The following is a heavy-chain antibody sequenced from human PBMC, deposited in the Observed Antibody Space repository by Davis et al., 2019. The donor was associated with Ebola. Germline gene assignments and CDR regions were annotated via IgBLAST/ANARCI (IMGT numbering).Heavy chain of an antibody. CDR3: ARDLAASSGAHFFYFGMDV. CDR1: GYNFNDYY. CDR2: INPNSGGT. Sequence: AASVKVSCKASGYNFNDYYMHWVRQAPGQGLEWMGRINPNSGGTNYAQKFLGRVTLTTDTSTSTAYMELRSLRSDDTAVYYCARDLAASSGAHFFYFGMDVWGEGTSVAVSS. J-gene: IGHJ6*04. V-gene: IGHV1-2*06. D-gene: IGHD6-25*01.